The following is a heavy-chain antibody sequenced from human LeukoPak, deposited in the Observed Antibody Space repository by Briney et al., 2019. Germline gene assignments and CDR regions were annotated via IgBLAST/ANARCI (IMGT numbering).Heavy chain of an antibody. Sequence: PGGSLRLSCAASGFTFSSYEMNWVRQAPGKGLEWVSYISSSGSTIYYADSVKGRFTISRDNSKNTLYLQMNSLRAEDTAVYYCAKGRVRGVINYGYDSWGQGTLVTVSS. CDR3: AKGRVRGVINYGYDS. CDR1: GFTFSSYE. CDR2: ISSSGSTI. V-gene: IGHV3-48*03. D-gene: IGHD3-10*01. J-gene: IGHJ4*02.